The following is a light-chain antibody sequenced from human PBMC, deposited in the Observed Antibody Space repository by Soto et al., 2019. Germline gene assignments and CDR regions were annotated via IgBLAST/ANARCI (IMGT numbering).Light chain of an antibody. CDR3: QQSHFYWT. J-gene: IGKJ1*01. Sequence: DIQMTQSPSTLPASGGDRVTITCRASQTIGDWLAWYQQKPGKVPKLLIYKASTLEGGVPSRFSGSVSGTEFTLTISSLQPDDFATYYCQQSHFYWTFGQGTKVEIK. CDR2: KAS. V-gene: IGKV1-5*03. CDR1: QTIGDW.